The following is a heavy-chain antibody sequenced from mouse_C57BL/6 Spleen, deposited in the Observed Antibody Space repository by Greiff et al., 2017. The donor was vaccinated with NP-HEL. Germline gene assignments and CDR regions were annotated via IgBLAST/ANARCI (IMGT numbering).Heavy chain of an antibody. J-gene: IGHJ3*01. CDR2: IHPNSGST. Sequence: QVQLKQPGAELVKPGASVKLSCKASGYTFTSYWMHWVKQRPGQGLEWIGMIHPNSGSTNYNEKFKSKATLTVDKSSSTAYMQLSSLTSEDSAVYYCARGDDYDDELPYWGQGTLVTVSA. V-gene: IGHV1-64*01. CDR3: ARGDDYDDELPY. D-gene: IGHD2-4*01. CDR1: GYTFTSYW.